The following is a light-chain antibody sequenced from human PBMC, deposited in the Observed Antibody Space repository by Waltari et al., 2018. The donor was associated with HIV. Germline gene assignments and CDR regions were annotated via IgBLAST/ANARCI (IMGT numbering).Light chain of an antibody. CDR1: SGDVGGLNV. CDR2: DHD. Sequence: QSALTQPASVSGSPGQSITISCTGVSGDVGGLNVVSWYQQNPGKAPTLMIYDHDQRPSGVSTRFAGSKSGNPASLSISGLQAEYEADYYCRSFAAVGTPFGGGTKVTVL. V-gene: IGLV2-23*01. CDR3: RSFAAVGTP. J-gene: IGLJ2*01.